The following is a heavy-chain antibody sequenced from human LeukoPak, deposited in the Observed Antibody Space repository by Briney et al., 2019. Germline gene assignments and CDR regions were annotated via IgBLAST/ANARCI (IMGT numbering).Heavy chain of an antibody. CDR2: INPNSGGT. Sequence: ASVKVSCKASGYTFTGYYMHWVRQAPGQGLEWMGWINPNSGGTNYAQKFQGSVTMTRDTSISTAYMELSRLRSDDTAVYYGARGFFYDSSGSVGYWARRTLVSVFS. V-gene: IGHV1-2*02. D-gene: IGHD3-22*01. CDR1: GYTFTGYY. CDR3: ARGFFYDSSGSVGY. J-gene: IGHJ4*02.